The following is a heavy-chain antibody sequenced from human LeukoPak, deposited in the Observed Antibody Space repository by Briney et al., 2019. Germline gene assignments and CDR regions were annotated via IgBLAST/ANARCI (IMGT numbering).Heavy chain of an antibody. CDR3: AITTPGYCSSTSCHTIDY. V-gene: IGHV4-34*01. Sequence: SETLSLTCAVYGGSFSGYHWSWIRQPPGKGLEWIGEINHSGSTNYNPSLKSRVTISVDTSKNQFSLKLSSVTAADTAVYYCAITTPGYCSSTSCHTIDYWGQGTLVTVSS. D-gene: IGHD2-2*01. J-gene: IGHJ4*02. CDR1: GGSFSGYH. CDR2: INHSGST.